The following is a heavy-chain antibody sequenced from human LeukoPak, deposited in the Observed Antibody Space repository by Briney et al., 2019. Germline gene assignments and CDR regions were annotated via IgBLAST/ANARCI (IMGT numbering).Heavy chain of an antibody. D-gene: IGHD2-21*02. CDR3: AREGRCGGDCYYDY. CDR1: GFTVSSNY. J-gene: IGHJ4*02. Sequence: GGSLRLSCAASGFTVSSNYMNWVRQAPGKGLEWVAVIWYDGSNKYYADSVKGRFTVSRDNSKNTLYLQMNSLRAEDTAVYYCAREGRCGGDCYYDYWGQGTLVTVSS. V-gene: IGHV3-33*08. CDR2: IWYDGSNK.